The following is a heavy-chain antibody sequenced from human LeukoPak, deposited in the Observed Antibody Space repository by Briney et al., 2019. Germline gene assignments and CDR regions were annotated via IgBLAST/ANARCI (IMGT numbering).Heavy chain of an antibody. CDR3: ARPLWSGYWDYFDY. Sequence: SETLSLTCTVSGDSISSSSYYWGWIRQPPGKGLEWIGSIYYSGSTYYNPSLKSRVTISVDTSKNQFSLKLSSVTAADTAVYYCARPLWSGYWDYFDYWGQGTLVTVSS. V-gene: IGHV4-39*01. J-gene: IGHJ4*02. D-gene: IGHD3-3*01. CDR1: GDSISSSSYY. CDR2: IYYSGST.